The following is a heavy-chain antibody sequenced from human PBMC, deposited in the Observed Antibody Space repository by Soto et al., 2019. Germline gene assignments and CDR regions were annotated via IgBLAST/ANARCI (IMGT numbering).Heavy chain of an antibody. V-gene: IGHV3-23*01. CDR2: ISGSVVST. Sequence: GGSLRLSCATSGFTFTNYAMSWVRQGPGKGLEWVSTISGSVVSTYFADSVKGRFTISRDNSKNTLYLQMNSLRAEDTAVYYCANDPILCSSNSCYTEGFDDWGQGTPVTVSS. CDR3: ANDPILCSSNSCYTEGFDD. J-gene: IGHJ4*02. D-gene: IGHD2-2*02. CDR1: GFTFTNYA.